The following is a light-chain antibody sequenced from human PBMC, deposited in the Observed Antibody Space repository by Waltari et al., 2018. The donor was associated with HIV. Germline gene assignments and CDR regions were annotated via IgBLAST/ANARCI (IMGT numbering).Light chain of an antibody. CDR3: QQSYSSPPMYT. Sequence: DFQLTQSPSSLSASIGDGVTITCRASQTTSNDLNWYQQKPGRAPKLLIYAASRLQSGVPSRFSGSGSGTDVTLTISNVQPEDFATYYCQQSYSSPPMYTFGQGTKLEIK. CDR2: AAS. CDR1: QTTSND. J-gene: IGKJ2*01. V-gene: IGKV1-39*01.